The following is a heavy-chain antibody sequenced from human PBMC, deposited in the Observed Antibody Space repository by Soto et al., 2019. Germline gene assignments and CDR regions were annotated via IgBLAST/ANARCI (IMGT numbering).Heavy chain of an antibody. J-gene: IGHJ5*02. CDR1: GFTLSSYA. D-gene: IGHD4-17*01. CDR3: ARGQRALITYGPFDP. Sequence: LRLSCAASGFTLSSYAMSWVRQAPGKGLEWVSTFSGTGGYTYYADSVKGRFTISRDDSKNTLFLHMNSLRAADTAVYYCARGQRALITYGPFDPWGQGTLVTVSS. V-gene: IGHV3-23*01. CDR2: FSGTGGYT.